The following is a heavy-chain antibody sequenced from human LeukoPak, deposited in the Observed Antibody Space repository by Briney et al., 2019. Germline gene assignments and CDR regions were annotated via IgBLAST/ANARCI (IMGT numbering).Heavy chain of an antibody. J-gene: IGHJ3*02. V-gene: IGHV3-7*01. CDR3: ARVFGDYYDSSGTDNDAFDI. Sequence: PGGSLRLSCAASGFTFSSYWMSWVRQAPGKGLEWVANIKQDGSEKYYVDSVKGRFTISRDNAKNSLYLQMNSLRAEDTAVYYCARVFGDYYDSSGTDNDAFDIWGQGTMVTVSS. CDR2: IKQDGSEK. CDR1: GFTFSSYW. D-gene: IGHD3-22*01.